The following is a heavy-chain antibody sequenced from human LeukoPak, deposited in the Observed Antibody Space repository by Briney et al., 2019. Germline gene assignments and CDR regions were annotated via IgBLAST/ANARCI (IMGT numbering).Heavy chain of an antibody. J-gene: IGHJ6*03. CDR2: ISYDGSNK. CDR1: GFTFSSYA. CDR3: ARDLYSSSWYYYYYMDV. D-gene: IGHD6-13*01. Sequence: PGGSLRLSCAAPGFTFSSYAMHWVRQAPGKGLEWVAVISYDGSNKYYADSVKGRFTISRDNSKNTLYLQMNSLRAEDTAVYYCARDLYSSSWYYYYYMDVWGKGTTVTVSS. V-gene: IGHV3-30*04.